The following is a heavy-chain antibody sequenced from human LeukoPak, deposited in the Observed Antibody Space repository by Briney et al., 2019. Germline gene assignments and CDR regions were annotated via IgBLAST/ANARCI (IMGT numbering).Heavy chain of an antibody. CDR1: GFIFIHFW. CDR3: ARQNLYYDFWSGYSRDYYYMDV. J-gene: IGHJ6*03. CDR2: IRQDGSER. V-gene: IGHV3-7*01. D-gene: IGHD3-3*01. Sequence: GGSLRLSCEASGFIFIHFWMGWVRQAPGKGLEWVASIRQDGSERYYVDSVKGRFNISRDNAKNSLYLQVNSLRVEDTAIYYCARQNLYYDFWSGYSRDYYYMDVWGKGTTVTVPS.